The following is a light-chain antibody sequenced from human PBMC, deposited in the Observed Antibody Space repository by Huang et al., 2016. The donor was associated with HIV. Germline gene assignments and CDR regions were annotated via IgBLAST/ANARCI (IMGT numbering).Light chain of an antibody. J-gene: IGKJ2*01. Sequence: EIVMTRSPATLSVSPGERATLSCRASQSVSNKLAWYQQKPGQAPRLLIYGASTRATGIPARFSGSGSGTEFTLTISSLQSEEFAVYYCQQYNNWPPDTFGQGTKLEI. CDR3: QQYNNWPPDT. V-gene: IGKV3-15*01. CDR1: QSVSNK. CDR2: GAS.